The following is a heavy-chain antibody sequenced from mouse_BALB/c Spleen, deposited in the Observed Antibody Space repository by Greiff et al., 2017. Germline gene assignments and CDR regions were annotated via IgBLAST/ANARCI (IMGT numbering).Heavy chain of an antibody. D-gene: IGHD1-2*01. CDR2: IRSKSNNYAT. J-gene: IGHJ4*01. CDR3: VSPAGGFYYAMDY. Sequence: EVKLVESGGGLVQPKGSLKLSCAASGFTFNTYAMNWVRQAPGKGLEWVARIRSKSNNYATYYADSVKDRFTISRDDSQSMLYLQMNNLKTEDTAMYYCVSPAGGFYYAMDYWGQGTSVTVSS. V-gene: IGHV10-1*02. CDR1: GFTFNTYA.